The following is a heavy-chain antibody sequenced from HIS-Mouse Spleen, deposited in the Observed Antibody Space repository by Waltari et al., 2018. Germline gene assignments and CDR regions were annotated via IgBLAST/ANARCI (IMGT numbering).Heavy chain of an antibody. V-gene: IGHV4-38-2*02. CDR1: GYSISSGDY. CDR2: IYHSGST. J-gene: IGHJ5*02. Sequence: QVQLQESGPGLVKPSETLSLTCTVSGYSISSGDYWGWIRQPPGTGLEWIGSIYHSGSTYYNPSLKRRVTISVDTSKNQFSLKLSSVTAADTAVYYCARVKTWGQGTLVTVSS. CDR3: ARVKT.